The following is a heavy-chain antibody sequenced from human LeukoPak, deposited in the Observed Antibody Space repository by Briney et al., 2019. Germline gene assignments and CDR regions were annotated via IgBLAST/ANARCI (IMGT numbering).Heavy chain of an antibody. Sequence: GGSLRLSCAASGFSFSSSWMHWVRQVPGKGPVWVSCIIGDGSLIHYADSVKGRFTVSRDNSKNTLYLQMNTLRAEDTAVYYCALYYYGSGSYFPHYFDYWGRGTLVTVSS. CDR1: GFSFSSSW. D-gene: IGHD3-10*01. V-gene: IGHV3-74*01. CDR2: IIGDGSLI. CDR3: ALYYYGSGSYFPHYFDY. J-gene: IGHJ4*02.